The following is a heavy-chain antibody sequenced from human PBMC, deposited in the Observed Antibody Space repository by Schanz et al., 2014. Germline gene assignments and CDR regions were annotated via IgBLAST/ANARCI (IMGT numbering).Heavy chain of an antibody. D-gene: IGHD3-16*01. CDR1: GGTFSSYS. V-gene: IGHV1-69*02. CDR2: IIPSLGLA. Sequence: QVHLVQSGAEVKKPGSSVKVSCKASGGTFSSYSISWVRQAPGQGLEWMGRIIPSLGLAKYEQKFQDKVTITADTSTTTAYMELSGLRSEDTAVYYCVRLDVHDYWGQGTLVTVSA. CDR3: VRLDVHDY. J-gene: IGHJ4*02.